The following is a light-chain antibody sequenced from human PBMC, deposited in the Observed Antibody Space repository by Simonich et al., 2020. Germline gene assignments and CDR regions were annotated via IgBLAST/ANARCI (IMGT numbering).Light chain of an antibody. Sequence: QSALTQPASVSGSPGQSITISCTGTSSDVGGYNYVSWYQQHPGKAPKLMIYDVSNRPSGVSNRFSGSKSGNTASLTISGLQAEDEADYYCQSYESSLSGSRGVFGGGTKLTVL. CDR1: SSDVGGYNY. CDR2: DVS. CDR3: QSYESSLSGSRGV. V-gene: IGLV2-14*03. J-gene: IGLJ3*02.